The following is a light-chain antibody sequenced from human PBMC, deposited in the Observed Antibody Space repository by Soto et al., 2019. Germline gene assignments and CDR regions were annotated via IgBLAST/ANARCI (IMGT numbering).Light chain of an antibody. V-gene: IGKV1-39*01. J-gene: IGKJ4*01. CDR3: QQSYSTPPLT. Sequence: DIQMTQSPSSLSTSVGDRVTITCRASQSINNYLNWYQQKPGKAPKLLIYAASSLQTGVPSRFSGSGSGTDFTLTITSLQPEDFATYYCQQSYSTPPLTFGGGTKVEIK. CDR2: AAS. CDR1: QSINNY.